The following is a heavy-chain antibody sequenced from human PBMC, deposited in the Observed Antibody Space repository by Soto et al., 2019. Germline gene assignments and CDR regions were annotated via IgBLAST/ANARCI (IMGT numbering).Heavy chain of an antibody. D-gene: IGHD3-10*01. CDR3: ARAGGSGSFFDY. V-gene: IGHV4-34*01. CDR2: INHSGST. J-gene: IGHJ4*02. CDR1: GGSFSGYY. Sequence: SETLSLTCAVYGGSFSGYYWSWIRQPPGKGLEWIGEINHSGSTNYNPSLKSRVTISVDTSKNQFSLKLSSVTAADTAVYYCARAGGSGSFFDYWGQGTLVTVSS.